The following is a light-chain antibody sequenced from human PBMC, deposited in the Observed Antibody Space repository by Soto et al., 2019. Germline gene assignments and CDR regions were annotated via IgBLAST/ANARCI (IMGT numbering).Light chain of an antibody. Sequence: QSVLTQPASVFGSPGQSITICCTGASSDFGDFNYVFWYQQHPGKAPKLLIYDVSNRPSGVSNRFSGSKSGDTASLTISGLQAEDEADYYCTSYTTSFTYDFGTGTKVTVL. V-gene: IGLV2-14*03. J-gene: IGLJ1*01. CDR2: DVS. CDR1: SSDFGDFNY. CDR3: TSYTTSFTYD.